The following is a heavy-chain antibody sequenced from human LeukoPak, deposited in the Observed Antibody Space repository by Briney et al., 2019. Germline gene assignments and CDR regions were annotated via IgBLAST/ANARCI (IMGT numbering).Heavy chain of an antibody. D-gene: IGHD5-18*01. CDR1: GGSISSSSYY. CDR2: IYYSGST. CDR3: ANQEGYSYADYYYYYMDV. Sequence: SETLSLTCTVSGGSISSSSYYWGWIRQPPGKGLEWIGGIYYSGSTYYNPSLKSRVTISVDTSKNQFSLKLSSVTAADTAVYYCANQEGYSYADYYYYYMDVWGKGTTVIVSS. V-gene: IGHV4-39*01. J-gene: IGHJ6*03.